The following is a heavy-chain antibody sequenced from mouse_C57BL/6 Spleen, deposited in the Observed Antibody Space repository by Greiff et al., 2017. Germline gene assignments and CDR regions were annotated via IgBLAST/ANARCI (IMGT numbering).Heavy chain of an antibody. V-gene: IGHV1-15*01. D-gene: IGHD1-3*01. Sequence: VQVVESGAELVRPGASVTLSCKASGYTFTDYEMHWVKQTPVHGLEWIGAIDPETGGTAYNQKFKGKAILTADKSSSTAYMELRSLTSEDSAVYYCTRKWDPFAYWGQGTLVTVSA. CDR3: TRKWDPFAY. CDR1: GYTFTDYE. J-gene: IGHJ3*01. CDR2: IDPETGGT.